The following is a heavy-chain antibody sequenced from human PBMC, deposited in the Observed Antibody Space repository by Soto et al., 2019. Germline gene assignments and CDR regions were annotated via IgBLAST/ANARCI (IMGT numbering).Heavy chain of an antibody. J-gene: IGHJ4*02. CDR3: TTDQDGGFDN. CDR2: IKRKIDGGTT. D-gene: IGHD3-10*01. V-gene: IGHV3-15*01. CDR1: GFTFSNAW. Sequence: EVQLVESGGGLVKPGGSLRLSCSASGFTFSNAWMSWVRQAPGKGLEWVGHIKRKIDGGTTDYAAPLKGSFAISRDDSRNTLYLQMNSLKIEDTAMYYCTTDQDGGFDNWGQGTLVTVSS.